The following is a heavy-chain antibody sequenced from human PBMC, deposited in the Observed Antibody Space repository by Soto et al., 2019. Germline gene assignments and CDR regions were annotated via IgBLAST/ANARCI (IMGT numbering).Heavy chain of an antibody. Sequence: EVQLVESGGDLVQPGGSLRLSCAASGFTFSNYWMYWVRQAPGKGMVRVSRINSDGSVSSYADSVKGRLTISRDNVKNTLYLQMDSLRAEDTAVYYCARGDCVGGPCYSLAGSFYYYMDVWCQGSTVTVFS. V-gene: IGHV3-74*01. CDR3: ARGDCVGGPCYSLAGSFYYYMDV. CDR2: INSDGSVS. J-gene: IGHJ6*03. CDR1: GFTFSNYW. D-gene: IGHD2-15*01.